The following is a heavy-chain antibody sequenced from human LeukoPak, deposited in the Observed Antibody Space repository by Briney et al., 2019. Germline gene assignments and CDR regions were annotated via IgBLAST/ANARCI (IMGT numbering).Heavy chain of an antibody. CDR3: VRDRELTY. Sequence: PAETLSLTCTVSGGSIGIYYWSWIRQPLGKGLEWIGYIYNSGSTNYNPSLRSRVTISVDTSKNQFSLKLNSVTAADTAVYYCVRDRELTYWSQGTLVTVSS. V-gene: IGHV4-59*01. CDR1: GGSIGIYY. J-gene: IGHJ4*02. D-gene: IGHD1-26*01. CDR2: IYNSGST.